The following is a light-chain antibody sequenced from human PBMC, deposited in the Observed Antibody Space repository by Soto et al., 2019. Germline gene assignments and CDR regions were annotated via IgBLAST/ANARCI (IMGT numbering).Light chain of an antibody. J-gene: IGKJ4*01. Sequence: ESVLTQSPATLSLSPGERATLSCRASRSVSSYLAWYQQKPGQAPRLLSYDASNRATGIPARFSGSGSGTDFTLTISSLEPEDFAVYYCQQRSNWPPGITFGGGTKV. CDR2: DAS. CDR1: RSVSSY. CDR3: QQRSNWPPGIT. V-gene: IGKV3-11*01.